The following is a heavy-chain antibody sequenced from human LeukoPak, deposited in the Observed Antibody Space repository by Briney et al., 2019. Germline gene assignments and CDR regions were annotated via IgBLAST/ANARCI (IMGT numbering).Heavy chain of an antibody. D-gene: IGHD2-2*01. CDR2: IYYSGST. Sequence: PSETLSLTCTVSGGSISSYYWSWIRQPPGKGLEWIGYIYYSGSTNYNPSLKSRVTISVDTSKNQFSLKLSSVTAADTAVYYCARVSLRYCSSTSCYAGYYYYYMDVWGKGTTVTVSS. J-gene: IGHJ6*03. V-gene: IGHV4-59*12. CDR3: ARVSLRYCSSTSCYAGYYYYYMDV. CDR1: GGSISSYY.